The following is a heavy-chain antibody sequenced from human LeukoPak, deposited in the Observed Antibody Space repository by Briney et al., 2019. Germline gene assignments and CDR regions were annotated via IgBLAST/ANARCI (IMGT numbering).Heavy chain of an antibody. Sequence: ASETLSLTCTVSGGSIISYYWIWIRQAPGKGLEWIGYIFYGGHSNYNPSLRSRATISAGSSRNQFSLQLSSVTAADTAVYYCARLSHDGSGNHPDYWGQGTLVTVSS. D-gene: IGHD3-22*01. V-gene: IGHV4-59*08. CDR1: GGSIISYY. J-gene: IGHJ4*02. CDR2: IFYGGHS. CDR3: ARLSHDGSGNHPDY.